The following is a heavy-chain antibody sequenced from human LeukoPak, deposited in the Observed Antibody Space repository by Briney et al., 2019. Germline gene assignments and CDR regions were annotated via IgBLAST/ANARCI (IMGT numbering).Heavy chain of an antibody. Sequence: SQTLSLTFAISGDSVSINSAAWNWLRQSPSRGLEWLGRTYYRSKWYNDYAVSVKSRITINPDTSKDQFSLQLNSVTPEDTAVYYCARDDRSSGWYVPFDYWGQGTLVTVSS. CDR2: TYYRSKWYN. D-gene: IGHD6-19*01. CDR1: GDSVSINSAA. CDR3: ARDDRSSGWYVPFDY. V-gene: IGHV6-1*01. J-gene: IGHJ4*02.